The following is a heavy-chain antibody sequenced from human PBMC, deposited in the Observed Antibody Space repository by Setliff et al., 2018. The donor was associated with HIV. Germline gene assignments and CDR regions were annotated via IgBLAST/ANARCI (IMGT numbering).Heavy chain of an antibody. CDR1: GDSISSGGHY. CDR3: ARGTLYYDYVWGTPFPFDY. Sequence: PSETLSLTCSVSGDSISSGGHYWSWIRQSPGKGLEWIGYIHYSGSTYFNPSLKSRVSISTDTSKNQFSLKLSSVTAADTAVYYCARGTLYYDYVWGTPFPFDYWGQGTLVTVSS. CDR2: IHYSGST. D-gene: IGHD3-16*01. J-gene: IGHJ4*02. V-gene: IGHV4-31*03.